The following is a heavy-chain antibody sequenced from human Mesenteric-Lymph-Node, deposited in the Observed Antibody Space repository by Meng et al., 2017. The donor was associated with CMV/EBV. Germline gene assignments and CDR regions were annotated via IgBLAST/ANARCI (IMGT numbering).Heavy chain of an antibody. Sequence: SETLSLTCTVAGASIRSSSYYWGWIRLSPGKGLEWIGSIYYTGTTYYTAALKSRVTTSLDASKNQFSLNLSFVTAADTALYYCARARPYTTNFYVWNTFDIWGQGTMVTVSS. CDR1: GASIRSSSYY. CDR2: IYYTGTT. D-gene: IGHD6-6*01. V-gene: IGHV4-39*07. CDR3: ARARPYTTNFYVWNTFDI. J-gene: IGHJ3*02.